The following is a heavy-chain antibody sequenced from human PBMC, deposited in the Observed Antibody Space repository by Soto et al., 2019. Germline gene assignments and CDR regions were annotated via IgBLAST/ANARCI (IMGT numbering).Heavy chain of an antibody. D-gene: IGHD2-2*01. CDR2: ISSDGSST. J-gene: IGHJ4*02. V-gene: IGHV3-74*01. CDR3: ARVPYCSSSSCYSYFDS. Sequence: EVQLVESGGGLVQPGGSLRLSCAASGFTLSNYWMHWARQAPGKGLVWVSRISSDGSSTNYADSVKGRFTISRDNAKNXXHLQMNSLRAEGTAVYYCARVPYCSSSSCYSYFDSWGQGTLVTVSS. CDR1: GFTLSNYW.